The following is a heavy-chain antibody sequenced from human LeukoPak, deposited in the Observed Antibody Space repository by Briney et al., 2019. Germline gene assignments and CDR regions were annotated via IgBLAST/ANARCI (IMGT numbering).Heavy chain of an antibody. V-gene: IGHV3-33*01. J-gene: IGHJ3*02. Sequence: GGSLRLSCVASGFTFSSYGMHWVRQAPGKGLEWVADVWDDGNNKYYADSVKGRFTISRDNSKNTLYLQMNSLRAEDTAVYYCTRDPTPGAFDIWGQGTMVTVSS. CDR1: GFTFSSYG. CDR2: VWDDGNNK. CDR3: TRDPTPGAFDI.